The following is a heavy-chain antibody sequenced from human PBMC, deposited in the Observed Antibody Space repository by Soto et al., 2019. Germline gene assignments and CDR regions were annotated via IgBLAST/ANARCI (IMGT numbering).Heavy chain of an antibody. V-gene: IGHV4-31*03. CDR3: ARGGGLDEPFDY. CDR2: IYYSGTS. J-gene: IGHJ4*02. D-gene: IGHD1-1*01. CDR1: GDSISSGDYY. Sequence: QVQLQESGPGLVKPSQTLSLTCTVSGDSISSGDYYWSWIRQLPGKGLEWIGYIYYSGTSYYHWSLESRVGISVDTSKNQFSLILRSVTAADTAVYHCARGGGLDEPFDYWGQGTLVTVSS.